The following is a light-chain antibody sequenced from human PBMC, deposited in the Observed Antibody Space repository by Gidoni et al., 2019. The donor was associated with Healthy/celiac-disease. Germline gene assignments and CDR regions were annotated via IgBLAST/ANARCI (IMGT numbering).Light chain of an antibody. CDR3: QQRSNWHMYT. Sequence: EIVLTQSPATLSLSPGERATLSCRASQSVSSYLAWYQQKPGQAPRLLIYDASNRATGIPARFSGSGSGTDFTLTISSLEPEDFAVYYCQQRSNWHMYTFXXXTKLEIK. CDR1: QSVSSY. CDR2: DAS. J-gene: IGKJ2*01. V-gene: IGKV3-11*01.